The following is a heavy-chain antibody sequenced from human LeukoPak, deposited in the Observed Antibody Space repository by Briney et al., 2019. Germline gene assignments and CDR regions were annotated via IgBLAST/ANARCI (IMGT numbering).Heavy chain of an antibody. CDR1: GFTFSTSA. V-gene: IGHV3-23*01. CDR2: IPLTGDSA. CDR3: AKMMTSTMIIFEY. J-gene: IGHJ4*02. D-gene: IGHD3-22*01. Sequence: GGSLRLSCAASGFTFSTSAMSWVRQAPGKGLEWVSTIPLTGDSAYYADSVKGRFTISRDNSKSTLYLQMNPLTAEDTAIYYCAKMMTSTMIIFEYWGREPWSPSPQ.